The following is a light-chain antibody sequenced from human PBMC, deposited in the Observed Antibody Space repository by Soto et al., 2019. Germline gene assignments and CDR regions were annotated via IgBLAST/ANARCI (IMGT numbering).Light chain of an antibody. J-gene: IGLJ3*02. Sequence: SSELTQPPSVSVSPGQTARITCSGDALPKQYAYWFQQKPGQAPVLVIYKDSERPSGIPERFSGSSSGTTVTLTISGVQAEDEADYYCQSADNSGTSWVFGGGTKVTVL. CDR2: KDS. CDR3: QSADNSGTSWV. CDR1: ALPKQY. V-gene: IGLV3-25*03.